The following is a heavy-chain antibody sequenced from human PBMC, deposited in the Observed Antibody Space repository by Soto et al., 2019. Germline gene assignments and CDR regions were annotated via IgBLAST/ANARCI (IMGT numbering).Heavy chain of an antibody. CDR2: INPSGGRT. V-gene: IGHV1-46*01. CDR1: GYTFSNFY. Sequence: ASVKVSCKASGYTFSNFYMHWVRQAPGQGLEWMGIINPSGGRTTYSQKFQGRITMTRDTSTSTLYMELSSLRSEDTAVYFCARVRETDGHPDLDYYYYAMDVWGQGTTVTVS. CDR3: ARVRETDGHPDLDYYYYAMDV. J-gene: IGHJ6*02. D-gene: IGHD3-3*01.